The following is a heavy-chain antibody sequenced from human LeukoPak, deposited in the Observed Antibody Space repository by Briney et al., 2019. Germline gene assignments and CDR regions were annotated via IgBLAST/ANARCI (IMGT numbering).Heavy chain of an antibody. V-gene: IGHV4-59*08. CDR3: ARRYDTSGRLDY. D-gene: IGHD3-22*01. Sequence: SETLSLTCTVSGGSIRSYYWSWIRQPPGKGLEWIGYIYYIGGTNYNPSLKSRVTMSLDTSKNQFSLKLNSVTAADTAVYYCARRYDTSGRLDYWGQGTLVTVSS. CDR1: GGSIRSYY. CDR2: IYYIGGT. J-gene: IGHJ4*02.